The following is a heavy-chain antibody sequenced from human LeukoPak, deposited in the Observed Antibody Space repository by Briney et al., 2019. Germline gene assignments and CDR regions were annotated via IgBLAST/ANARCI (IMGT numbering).Heavy chain of an antibody. CDR2: ISYDGSNK. CDR1: GFTFSSYA. CDR3: ARAQRSSSSNYYYGMDV. D-gene: IGHD6-6*01. J-gene: IGHJ6*02. V-gene: IGHV3-30-3*01. Sequence: GGSLRLSCVASGFTFSSYAMHWVRQAPGKGLEWVAVISYDGSNKYYADSVKGRFTISRDNSKNTLYLQMNSLRAEDTAVYYCARAQRSSSSNYYYGMDVWGQGTTVTVSS.